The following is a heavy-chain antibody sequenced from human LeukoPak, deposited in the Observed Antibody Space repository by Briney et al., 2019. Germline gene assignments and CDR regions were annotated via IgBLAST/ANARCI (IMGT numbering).Heavy chain of an antibody. J-gene: IGHJ5*02. V-gene: IGHV1-46*01. CDR1: GYTFTSYY. CDR3: ARAAGDDYGSGSYYTWFDP. Sequence: ASVKVSCKASGYTFTSYYMHWVRQAPGQGLERMGIINPSGGSTSYAQKFQGRVTMTRDTSTSTVYMELSSLRSEDTAVYYCARAAGDDYGSGSYYTWFDPWGQGTLVTVSS. D-gene: IGHD3-10*01. CDR2: INPSGGST.